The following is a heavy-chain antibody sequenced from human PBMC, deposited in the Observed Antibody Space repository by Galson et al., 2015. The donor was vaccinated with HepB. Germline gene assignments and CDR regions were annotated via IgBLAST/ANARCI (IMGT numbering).Heavy chain of an antibody. CDR2: ISSSSSTI. D-gene: IGHD5-12*01. J-gene: IGHJ6*02. Sequence: SLRLSCAASGFTFSSYSMNWVRQAPGKGLEWVSYISSSSSTIYYADSVKGRFTISRDNAKNSLYLQMNSLRDEDTAVYYCARAIKPLPAYEANAISDGMDVWGQGTTVTVSS. CDR3: ARAIKPLPAYEANAISDGMDV. CDR1: GFTFSSYS. V-gene: IGHV3-48*02.